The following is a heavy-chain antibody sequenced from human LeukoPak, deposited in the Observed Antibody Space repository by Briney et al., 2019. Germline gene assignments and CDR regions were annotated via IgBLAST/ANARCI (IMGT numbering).Heavy chain of an antibody. J-gene: IGHJ4*02. CDR1: GFTFSTYA. V-gene: IGHV3-30-3*01. CDR3: ATSISATGEALDY. D-gene: IGHD6-13*01. Sequence: GRSLRLSCAASGFTFSTYAMHWVRQAPGRGLEWVAIISHDGTKKYYADSVKGRFTVSRDNSKDALYLQMNSLRVEDTAVHYCATSISATGEALDYWGQGTLVTVSS. CDR2: ISHDGTKK.